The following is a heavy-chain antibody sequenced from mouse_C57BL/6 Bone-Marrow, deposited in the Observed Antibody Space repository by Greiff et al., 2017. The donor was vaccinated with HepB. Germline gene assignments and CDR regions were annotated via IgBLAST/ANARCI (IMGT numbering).Heavy chain of an antibody. V-gene: IGHV2-9-1*01. CDR3: ARNTVVAPYWYFDV. J-gene: IGHJ1*03. D-gene: IGHD1-1*01. CDR2: IWTGGGT. CDR1: GFSLTSYA. Sequence: VQGVESGPGLVAPSQSLSITCTVSGFSLTSYAISWVRQPPGKGLEWLGVIWTGGGTNYNSALKSRLSISKDNSKSQVFLKMNSLQTDDTARYYCARNTVVAPYWYFDVWGTGTTVTVSS.